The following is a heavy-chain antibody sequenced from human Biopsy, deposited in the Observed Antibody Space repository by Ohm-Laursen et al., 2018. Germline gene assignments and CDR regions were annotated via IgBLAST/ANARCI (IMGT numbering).Heavy chain of an antibody. J-gene: IGHJ4*02. CDR3: ARGPHSGSHSCFDY. D-gene: IGHD1-26*01. CDR2: INPSGSTT. Sequence: ASVKVSCKVSGYSFTSYYMHWVRQAPGQGLEWMGMINPSGSTTSYPQIFQGRVTISADESTSTSYMELSSLTTEDTAIYYCARGPHSGSHSCFDYWGRGTLVTVSS. V-gene: IGHV1-46*01. CDR1: GYSFTSYY.